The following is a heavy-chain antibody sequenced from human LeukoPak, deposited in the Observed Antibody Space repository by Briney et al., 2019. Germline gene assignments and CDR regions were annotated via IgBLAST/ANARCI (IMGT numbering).Heavy chain of an antibody. Sequence: GGSLRLSCAASGFTFSSYGMHWVRQAPGKGLEWVAVISYDGSNKYYADSVKGRFTISRDNSKNTLYLQMNSLRAEDTAVYYCARGRSGSHHFDSWGQGTLVTVPS. V-gene: IGHV3-30*03. CDR1: GFTFSSYG. CDR3: ARGRSGSHHFDS. J-gene: IGHJ4*02. D-gene: IGHD3-10*01. CDR2: ISYDGSNK.